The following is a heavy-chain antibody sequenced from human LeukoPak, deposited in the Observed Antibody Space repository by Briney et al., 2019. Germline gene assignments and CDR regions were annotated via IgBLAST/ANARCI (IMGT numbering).Heavy chain of an antibody. D-gene: IGHD3-10*01. CDR2: ISYSGST. V-gene: IGHV4-59*01. CDR1: GGSISSYY. CDR3: ARAFSGSGSYYSEMLYYYYYMDV. Sequence: TSETLSLTCSVSGGSISSYYWNWIRQPPGKGLEWIGSISYSGSTNYNPSLESRVTISVDTSKNQISLKLNSVTAADTAVYYCARAFSGSGSYYSEMLYYYYYMDVWGKGTTVTISS. J-gene: IGHJ6*03.